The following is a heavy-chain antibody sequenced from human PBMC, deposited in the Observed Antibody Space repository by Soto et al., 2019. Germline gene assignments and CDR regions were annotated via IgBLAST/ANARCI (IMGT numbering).Heavy chain of an antibody. D-gene: IGHD2-15*01. CDR2: ISAYNGNT. J-gene: IGHJ6*02. CDR3: AGSRKVVFTFAYYYYYCMVF. CDR1: GYTFTSYC. V-gene: IGHV1-18*01. Sequence: ASVKVSCKASGYTFTSYCISWVRQAPGQGLEWMGWISAYNGNTNYAQKLQGRVTMTTDTSTSTAYMELRSLRSDDTAVYYCAGSRKVVFTFAYYYYYCMVFRCQGTTVSVSS.